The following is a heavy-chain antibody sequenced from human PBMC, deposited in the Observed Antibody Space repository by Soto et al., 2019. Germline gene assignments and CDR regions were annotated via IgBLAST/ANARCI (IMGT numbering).Heavy chain of an antibody. CDR1: GYTFTSYD. J-gene: IGHJ6*02. CDR2: MNPNGGDT. Sequence: ASVKVSGKASGYTFTSYDINWVRQATGQGLEGMGWMNPNGGDTDYAQKFQVRVTMTENTSIRTAYMELRRLRSEDTAVYYCARPPAYVWVSYRTIQSYGMDAWGQGTTVTVSS. CDR3: ARPPAYVWVSYRTIQSYGMDA. D-gene: IGHD3-16*02. V-gene: IGHV1-8*01.